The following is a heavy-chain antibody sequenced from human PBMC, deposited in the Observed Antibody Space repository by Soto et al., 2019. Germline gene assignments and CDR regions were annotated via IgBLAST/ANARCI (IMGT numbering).Heavy chain of an antibody. D-gene: IGHD3-9*01. V-gene: IGHV1-69*01. CDR1: GGTFSSYA. CDR3: ARRVRYFDWSPLGGYFDL. Sequence: QVQLVQSGAEVKKPGSSVKVSCKASGGTFSSYAISWVRQAPGQGLEWIGGLIPIFGTANYAKKFQGRVTITADESTSTAYMELSSLRSEDTAVYYCARRVRYFDWSPLGGYFDLWGRGTLVTVSS. CDR2: LIPIFGTA. J-gene: IGHJ2*01.